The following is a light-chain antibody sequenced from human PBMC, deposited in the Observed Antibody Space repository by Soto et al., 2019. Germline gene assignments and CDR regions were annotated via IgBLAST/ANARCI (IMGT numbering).Light chain of an antibody. Sequence: QSVLTQSPSASASLGASVKLTCTLSSEHISYAIAWHQQQAEKGPRFLMKVNSDGSHSKGDGIPDRFSGSSSWTDRYLTISSLQSEDEADYYCQTWGTGVHVVFGGGTKVTVL. CDR3: QTWGTGVHVV. V-gene: IGLV4-69*02. J-gene: IGLJ2*01. CDR1: SEHISYA. CDR2: VNSDGSH.